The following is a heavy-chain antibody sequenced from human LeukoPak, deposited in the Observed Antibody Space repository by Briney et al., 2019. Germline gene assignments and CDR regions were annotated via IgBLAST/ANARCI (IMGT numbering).Heavy chain of an antibody. V-gene: IGHV1-46*01. CDR2: INPSGGST. J-gene: IGHJ4*02. D-gene: IGHD3-22*01. CDR1: GYTFTSYY. CDR3: ARDPLPNLYDSSGYYYFDY. Sequence: ASVKVSCKASGYTFTSYYMHWVRQAPGQGLEWMGIINPSGGSTSYAQKFQGRVTMTRDTSTSTVYMELSSLRSEGTAVYYCARDPLPNLYDSSGYYYFDYWGQGTLVTVSS.